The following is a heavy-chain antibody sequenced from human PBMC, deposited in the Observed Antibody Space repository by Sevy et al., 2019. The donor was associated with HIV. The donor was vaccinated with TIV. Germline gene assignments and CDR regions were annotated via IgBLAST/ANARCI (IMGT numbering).Heavy chain of an antibody. V-gene: IGHV3-74*01. CDR3: ARIATGHTFGLPDF. CDR1: GFTFNRYW. J-gene: IGHJ4*02. Sequence: GGSLRLSCAASGFTFNRYWMHWVRQAPGKGPVWLARIDGDGSATTYTDSGKGRFTISRDNAQDTLYLQMNSLRTEDTAIYYCARIATGHTFGLPDFWGQGTLVTVSS. CDR2: IDGDGSAT. D-gene: IGHD1-1*01.